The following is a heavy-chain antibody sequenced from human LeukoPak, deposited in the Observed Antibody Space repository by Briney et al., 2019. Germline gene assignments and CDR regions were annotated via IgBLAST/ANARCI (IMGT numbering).Heavy chain of an antibody. CDR3: ARDLRYSSSSYDY. Sequence: SETLSLTCTVSGGSISSGGYYWSWIRQPPGKGLEWIGYIYHSGSTYYNPSLKSRVTISVDRSKNQFSLKLSSVTAADTAVYYCARDLRYSSSSYDYWGHGTLVTVSS. J-gene: IGHJ4*01. D-gene: IGHD6-6*01. CDR2: IYHSGST. V-gene: IGHV4-30-2*01. CDR1: GGSISSGGYY.